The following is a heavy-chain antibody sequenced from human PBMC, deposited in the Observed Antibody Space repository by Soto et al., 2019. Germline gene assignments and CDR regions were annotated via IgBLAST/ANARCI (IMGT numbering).Heavy chain of an antibody. D-gene: IGHD2-15*01. CDR1: GYTFTSYY. Sequence: ASVKVSCKASGYTFTSYYMHWVRQAPGQGLEWMGIINPSGGSTSDAQKFQGRVTVTRDTSTSTVYMELSSLRSEDTAVYYCATEGRYCSGGSCYDPNWFDPWGQGTLVTVSS. CDR2: INPSGGST. CDR3: ATEGRYCSGGSCYDPNWFDP. V-gene: IGHV1-46*01. J-gene: IGHJ5*02.